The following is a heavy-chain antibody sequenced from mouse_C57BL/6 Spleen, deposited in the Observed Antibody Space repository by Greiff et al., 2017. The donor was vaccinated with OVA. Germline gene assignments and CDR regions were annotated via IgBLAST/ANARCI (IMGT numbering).Heavy chain of an antibody. CDR2: IYPGDGDT. CDR1: GYAFSSSW. CDR3: ARRVITSMDY. J-gene: IGHJ4*01. D-gene: IGHD1-1*01. Sequence: VKLQESGPELVKPGASVKISCKASGYAFSSSWMNWVKQRPGKGLEWIGRIYPGDGDTNYNGKFKGKATLTADKSSSTAYMQLSSLTSEDSAVYFCARRVITSMDYWGQGTSVTVSS. V-gene: IGHV1-82*01.